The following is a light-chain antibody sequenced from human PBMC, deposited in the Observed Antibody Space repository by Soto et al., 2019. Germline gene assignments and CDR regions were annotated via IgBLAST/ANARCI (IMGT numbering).Light chain of an antibody. CDR1: SSDVGSYNY. CDR3: SSYAGSNRLV. V-gene: IGLV2-8*01. J-gene: IGLJ2*01. Sequence: QSALTQPPSASGSPGQSVTISCTGTSSDVGSYNYVSWYQQHPGKAPKLMIYEVSKRPSGVPDRFSGSKSGNTASLTVSGLQADDEADYYCSSYAGSNRLVFGGGTKLTVL. CDR2: EVS.